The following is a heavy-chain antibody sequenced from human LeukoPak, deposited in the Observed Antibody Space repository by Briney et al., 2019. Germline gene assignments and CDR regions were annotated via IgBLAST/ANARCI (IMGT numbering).Heavy chain of an antibody. J-gene: IGHJ4*02. V-gene: IGHV1-69*05. CDR1: GGTFSSYA. CDR3: ARVMGIAAAGTVQYYFDY. D-gene: IGHD6-13*01. Sequence: SVKVSCKASGGTFSSYAISWVRQAPGQGLEWMGRIIPIFGTANYAQKFQGRVTITTDESTSTAYMELSGLRSEDTAVYYCARVMGIAAAGTVQYYFDYWGQGTLVTVSS. CDR2: IIPIFGTA.